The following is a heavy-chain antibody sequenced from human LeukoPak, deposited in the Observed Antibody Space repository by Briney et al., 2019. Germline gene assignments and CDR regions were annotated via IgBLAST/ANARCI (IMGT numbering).Heavy chain of an antibody. CDR1: GFTFSSYS. Sequence: PGGSLILSCAASGFTFSSYSMNWVRQAPGKGLEWVSSISSSSYIYYADSVKGRFTISRDNAKNSLYLQMNSLRAEDTAVYYCARKVVPAAIWYYFDYWGQGTLVTVSS. D-gene: IGHD2-2*01. CDR2: ISSSSYI. J-gene: IGHJ4*02. CDR3: ARKVVPAAIWYYFDY. V-gene: IGHV3-21*01.